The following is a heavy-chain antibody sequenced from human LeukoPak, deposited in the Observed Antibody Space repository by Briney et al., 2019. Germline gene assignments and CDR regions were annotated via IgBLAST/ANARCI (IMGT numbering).Heavy chain of an antibody. CDR3: ARDGVVGATGD. J-gene: IGHJ4*02. V-gene: IGHV3-21*04. CDR1: GFTFSSYS. CDR2: ISSSSSYI. Sequence: GGSLRLSCAASGFTFSSYSMNWVRQAPWKGLEWVSSISSSSSYIYYADSVKGRFTISRDNSKNTLYLQMNSLRAEDTAVYYCARDGVVGATGDWGQGTLVTVSS. D-gene: IGHD1-26*01.